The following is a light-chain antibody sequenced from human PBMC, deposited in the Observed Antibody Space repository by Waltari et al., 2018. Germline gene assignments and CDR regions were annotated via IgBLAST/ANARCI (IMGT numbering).Light chain of an antibody. J-gene: IGKJ1*01. CDR3: QQYGSSPRT. V-gene: IGKV3-20*01. CDR2: GAS. Sequence: EPVLTQSPGTLSLSPGERATLSCRASQSVSSSNLAWYQQKPGQAPRLLISGASSRATGIPDRFSGSGSGTDFTLTISRLEPEDFAVYYCQQYGSSPRTFGQGTKVEMK. CDR1: QSVSSSN.